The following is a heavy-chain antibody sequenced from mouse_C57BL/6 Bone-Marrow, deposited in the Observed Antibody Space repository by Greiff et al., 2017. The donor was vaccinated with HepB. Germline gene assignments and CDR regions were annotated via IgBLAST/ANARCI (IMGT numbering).Heavy chain of an antibody. J-gene: IGHJ3*01. V-gene: IGHV14-4*01. CDR3: TTLYYYGRGFAY. D-gene: IGHD1-1*01. CDR1: GFNIKDDY. CDR2: IDPENGDT. Sequence: EVKLMESGAELVRPGASVKLSCTASGFNIKDDYMHWVKQRPEQGLEWIGWIDPENGDTEYASKFQGKATITADTSSNTAYLQLSSLTSEDTAVYYCTTLYYYGRGFAYWGQGTLVTVSA.